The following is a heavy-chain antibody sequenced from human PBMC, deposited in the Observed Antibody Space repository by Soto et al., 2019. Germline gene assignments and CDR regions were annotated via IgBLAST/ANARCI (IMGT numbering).Heavy chain of an antibody. D-gene: IGHD3-10*01. CDR3: ASAGITMVRGVKISGMDV. CDR2: INHSGST. J-gene: IGHJ6*02. V-gene: IGHV4-34*01. CDR1: GGSFSGYY. Sequence: SETLSLTCAVYGGSFSGYYWSWIRQPPGKGLEWIGEINHSGSTNYNPSLKSRVTMSVDTSKNQFSLKLSSVTAADTAVYYCASAGITMVRGVKISGMDVWG.